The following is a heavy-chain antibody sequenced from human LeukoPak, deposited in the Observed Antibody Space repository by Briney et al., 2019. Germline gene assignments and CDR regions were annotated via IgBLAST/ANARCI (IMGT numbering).Heavy chain of an antibody. J-gene: IGHJ4*02. V-gene: IGHV4-34*04. Sequence: SETLSLTCAVYGGSFSGYYWSWIRQPPGKGLEWIGEINNSGSTNHNPSLTSRATISADTTKKQFSLKLSSVTAADTAVYYCARGAGYCTSTTCPSLDYWGQGTLVTVSS. CDR3: ARGAGYCTSTTCPSLDY. CDR1: GGSFSGYY. CDR2: INNSGST. D-gene: IGHD2-2*01.